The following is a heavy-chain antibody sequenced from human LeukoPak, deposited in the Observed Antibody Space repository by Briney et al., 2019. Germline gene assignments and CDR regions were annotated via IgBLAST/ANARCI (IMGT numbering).Heavy chain of an antibody. V-gene: IGHV1-18*01. CDR2: ISAYNGNT. D-gene: IGHD3-22*01. CDR1: GYTFTSYG. Sequence: ASVKVSCKASGYTFTSYGISWVRQAPGQGLEWMGWISAYNGNTNYAQKLQGRVTMTTDTSTSTAYMELRSLRSDDTAVYHCARNYYASSGYLPPYYFDYWGQGTLVTVSS. J-gene: IGHJ4*02. CDR3: ARNYYASSGYLPPYYFDY.